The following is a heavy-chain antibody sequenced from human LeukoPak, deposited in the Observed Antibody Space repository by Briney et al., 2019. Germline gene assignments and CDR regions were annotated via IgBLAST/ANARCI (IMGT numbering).Heavy chain of an antibody. D-gene: IGHD6-13*01. J-gene: IGHJ6*02. V-gene: IGHV3-30-3*01. Sequence: PGGSLRLSCAASGFTFSPYAMHWVRQAPGRGLEWVAVISNDGSINFYADSVKGRFTISRDNSKNTLCLQMNSLRAEDTAVYYCARPKFPAAQPHHFYYGLDVWGQGTAVTVSS. CDR1: GFTFSPYA. CDR3: ARPKFPAAQPHHFYYGLDV. CDR2: ISNDGSIN.